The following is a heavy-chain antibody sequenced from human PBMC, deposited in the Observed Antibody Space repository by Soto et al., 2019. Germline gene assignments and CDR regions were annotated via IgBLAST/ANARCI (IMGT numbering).Heavy chain of an antibody. J-gene: IGHJ3*01. CDR1: GGTISSGGYF. Sequence: QVQLQESGPGLVKPSQTMSLTCSVSGGTISSGGYFWSWIRQSPGKGLEWIGYIYYSGSTDYNPSLRSRVTISIDTSKKQFSLKLNSVTAADTAVYYCAACGNSNYGGAFDLWGPGKRVIVSS. V-gene: IGHV4-31*03. CDR3: AACGNSNYGGAFDL. CDR2: IYYSGST. D-gene: IGHD4-4*01.